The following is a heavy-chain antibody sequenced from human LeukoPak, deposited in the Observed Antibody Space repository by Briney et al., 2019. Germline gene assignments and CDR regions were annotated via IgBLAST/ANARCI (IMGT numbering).Heavy chain of an antibody. CDR1: GFTFSSYW. Sequence: GXSLRLSCAASGFTFSSYWMHWVRQAPGKGLVWVSRINSDGGSTIYADSVKGRFTISRDNAKNTLYLQMNSLRAEDTAVYYCARESSVGAHKAFDYWGQGTQVTVSS. V-gene: IGHV3-74*01. D-gene: IGHD1-26*01. CDR2: INSDGGST. CDR3: ARESSVGAHKAFDY. J-gene: IGHJ4*02.